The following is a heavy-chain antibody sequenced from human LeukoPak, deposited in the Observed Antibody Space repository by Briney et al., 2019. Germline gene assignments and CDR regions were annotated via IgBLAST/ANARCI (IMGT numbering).Heavy chain of an antibody. CDR1: ADSFSSHY. J-gene: IGHJ3*02. CDR3: ARDLVTVTKGFDI. Sequence: SETLSLTCAVSADSFSSHYWTWIRQPPGKGLEWIGYIFYIGSTNYNPFLKSRVTISIDTSKNQFSLKLSSVAAADTAVYYCARDLVTVTKGFDIWGQGTMVSVSS. CDR2: IFYIGST. D-gene: IGHD4-17*01. V-gene: IGHV4-59*11.